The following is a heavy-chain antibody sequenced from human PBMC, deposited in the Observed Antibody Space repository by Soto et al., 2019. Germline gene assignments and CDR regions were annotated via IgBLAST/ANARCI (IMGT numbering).Heavy chain of an antibody. V-gene: IGHV4-39*01. D-gene: IGHD2-15*01. CDR3: AIHHTFPTPLGVAFDI. Sequence: QLQLQESGPGLVKPSETLSLTCTVSGGSISSSSYYWGWIRQPPGKGLEWIGSIYYSGSTYYNPSLKSRVTISVDTSKNQFTLKRSSVTAADTAVYYGAIHHTFPTPLGVAFDIWGQGTMVTVSS. CDR1: GGSISSSSYY. J-gene: IGHJ3*02. CDR2: IYYSGST.